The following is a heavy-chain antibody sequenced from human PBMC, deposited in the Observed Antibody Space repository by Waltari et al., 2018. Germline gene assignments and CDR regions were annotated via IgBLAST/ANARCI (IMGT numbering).Heavy chain of an antibody. Sequence: QVQLQQWGAGLLKPSETLSLTCAVYGGSFSGYYWSWIRQPPGKGREWIGEINTSGSTNYNPSLKSRVTISVDTSKSQLSRKLSSVTAADTAVYYCAPIAARTREGNWFDPWGQGTLVTVSS. J-gene: IGHJ5*02. CDR3: APIAARTREGNWFDP. V-gene: IGHV4-34*01. D-gene: IGHD6-6*01. CDR2: INTSGST. CDR1: GGSFSGYY.